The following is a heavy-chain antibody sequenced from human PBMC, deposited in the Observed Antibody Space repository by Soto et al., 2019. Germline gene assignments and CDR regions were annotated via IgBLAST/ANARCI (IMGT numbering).Heavy chain of an antibody. J-gene: IGHJ3*02. CDR2: ISSNGGTT. CDR3: ASDAFDI. Sequence: GGSLRLSCAASGFSFSNYGMHWVRQAPGKGLEYVSAISSNGGTTYYANSVKGRFTISRDNSKNTLYLQMGSLRAEDMAVYYCASDAFDISGQGTMVTVSS. CDR1: GFSFSNYG. V-gene: IGHV3-64*01.